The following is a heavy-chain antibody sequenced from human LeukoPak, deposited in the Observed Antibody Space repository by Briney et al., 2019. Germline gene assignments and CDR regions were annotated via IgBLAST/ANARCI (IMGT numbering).Heavy chain of an antibody. CDR3: AQTTGWPGFDF. V-gene: IGHV4-59*08. Sequence: SETLSLTCSASGASTSSRYWSWIRQSPGRTLEWIGHIYNGRNTKYNPSLTSGVTISVDTSKNQFSLRMTSVTAADTAIYYCAQTTGWPGFDFWGPGALVTVSS. D-gene: IGHD6-19*01. CDR1: GASTSSRY. J-gene: IGHJ4*02. CDR2: IYNGRNT.